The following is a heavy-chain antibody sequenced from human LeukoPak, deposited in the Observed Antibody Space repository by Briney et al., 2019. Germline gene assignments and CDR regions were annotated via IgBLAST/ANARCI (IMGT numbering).Heavy chain of an antibody. CDR2: INNSGST. Sequence: GSLRLSCAASGFTFSSYAMSWVRQAPGKGLEWIGEINNSGSTNYNPSLKSRVTISVDTSKNQFSLKLSSVTAADTAVYYCARGRGVDIVVVPAATPGRNWFDPWGQGTLVTVSS. CDR1: GFTFSSYA. D-gene: IGHD2-2*01. CDR3: ARGRGVDIVVVPAATPGRNWFDP. V-gene: IGHV4-34*01. J-gene: IGHJ5*02.